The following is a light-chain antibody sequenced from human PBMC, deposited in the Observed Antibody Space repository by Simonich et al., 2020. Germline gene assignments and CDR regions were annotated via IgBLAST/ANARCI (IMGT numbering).Light chain of an antibody. Sequence: QSALTQPASVYGSPGQSITISCTGTSSDVGGYNYVSWYQHHPGKAPKLMIYDVSKRPSGVSNRFSSSKSGNTASLTISRLQAEDEADYYCSSYTSSSTVVFGGGTKLTVL. V-gene: IGLV2-14*03. J-gene: IGLJ2*01. CDR3: SSYTSSSTVV. CDR1: SSDVGGYNY. CDR2: DVS.